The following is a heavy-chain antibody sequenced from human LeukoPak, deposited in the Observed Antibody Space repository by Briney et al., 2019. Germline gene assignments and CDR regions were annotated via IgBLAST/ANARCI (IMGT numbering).Heavy chain of an antibody. D-gene: IGHD1-26*01. CDR1: GFTFSRYS. V-gene: IGHV3-7*04. J-gene: IGHJ4*02. Sequence: GESLTLSCAASGFTFSRYSMSWVRQAPGKGLEWVANIKGDGSDNHYVDSVRGRFTISRDNAKNSLYLQMNSLRAEDTAVYYCARDLGYYRADYWGQGTLVTVSS. CDR2: IKGDGSDN. CDR3: ARDLGYYRADY.